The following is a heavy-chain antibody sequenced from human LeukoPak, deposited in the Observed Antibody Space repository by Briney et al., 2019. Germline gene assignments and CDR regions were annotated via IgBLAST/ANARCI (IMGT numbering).Heavy chain of an antibody. Sequence: SETLSLTCTVSGGSISSYYWSWIRQPPGKGLEWIGYIYYSGSTNYNPSLKSRVTISVDTSKNQFSLKLSSVTAADTAVYYCARTYYDILTGYYPFDYWGQGTLVTVSS. V-gene: IGHV4-59*01. D-gene: IGHD3-9*01. CDR1: GGSISSYY. J-gene: IGHJ4*02. CDR2: IYYSGST. CDR3: ARTYYDILTGYYPFDY.